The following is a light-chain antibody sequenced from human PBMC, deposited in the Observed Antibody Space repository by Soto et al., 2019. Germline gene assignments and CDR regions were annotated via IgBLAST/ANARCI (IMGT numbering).Light chain of an antibody. CDR1: TSDVGGNNF. CDR3: SAFAGSEGYV. Sequence: QSALAQPPSASGSPGQSVAISCTGTTSDVGGNNFVSWYQQHPGKAPKFFIYEATKRPSGVPDRFSGAWSGNTASLIVSGLQAEDEADYYCSAFAGSEGYVFGRGTKLTVL. J-gene: IGLJ1*01. V-gene: IGLV2-8*01. CDR2: EAT.